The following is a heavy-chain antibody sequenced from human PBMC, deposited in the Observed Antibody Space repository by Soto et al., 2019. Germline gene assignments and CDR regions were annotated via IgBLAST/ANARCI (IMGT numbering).Heavy chain of an antibody. Sequence: GESLKISCAASGFTFSSYWMSWVRQAPGKGLEWVANIKQDGSEKYYVDSVKGRFTISRDNAKNSLYLQMNSLRAEDTAVYYCVRGGDIVVVPAAKTDYWGQGTLVTVSS. V-gene: IGHV3-7*01. D-gene: IGHD2-2*01. CDR3: VRGGDIVVVPAAKTDY. CDR2: IKQDGSEK. J-gene: IGHJ4*02. CDR1: GFTFSSYW.